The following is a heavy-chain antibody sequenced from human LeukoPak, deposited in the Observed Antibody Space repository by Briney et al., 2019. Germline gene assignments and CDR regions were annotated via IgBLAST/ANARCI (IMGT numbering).Heavy chain of an antibody. Sequence: SGTLSLTCAVSGYSISRGYHWGWIRHPPGKGLEWIGSIHHSGSTYYNSSLKSRGTISVETYKTKFSLKVSSVPAADTAVYYCARVNWNPDYWGQGTLVTVSS. D-gene: IGHD1-1*01. V-gene: IGHV4-38-2*01. CDR3: ARVNWNPDY. CDR1: GYSISRGYH. CDR2: IHHSGST. J-gene: IGHJ4*02.